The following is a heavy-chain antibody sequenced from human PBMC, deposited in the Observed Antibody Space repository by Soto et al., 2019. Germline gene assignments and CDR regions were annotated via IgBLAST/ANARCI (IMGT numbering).Heavy chain of an antibody. Sequence: GGSLRLSCAASGFTFSSFVMHWVRQAPGKGLEWVSLIWYDGIKKSYGDSVKGRFTISRDNSRNTVYLQMNSLRADDTAVYYCARDASYYSLWSGYYPSRNGMDVWGQGTPVTV. D-gene: IGHD3-3*01. J-gene: IGHJ6*02. CDR3: ARDASYYSLWSGYYPSRNGMDV. V-gene: IGHV3-33*01. CDR2: IWYDGIKK. CDR1: GFTFSSFV.